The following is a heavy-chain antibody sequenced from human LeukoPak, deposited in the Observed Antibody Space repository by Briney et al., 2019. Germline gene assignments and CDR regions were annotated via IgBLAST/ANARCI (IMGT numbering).Heavy chain of an antibody. CDR3: ARAGLTYYDFWSGYPYYMDV. CDR1: GFTFSSYW. Sequence: PGGSLRLSCAASGFTFSSYWMSWVRQAPGKGLEWVANIKQDGSEKYYVDSVKGRFTISRDNAKNSLNLQMNSLRAEDMAVYYCARAGLTYYDFWSGYPYYMDVWGKGTTVTVSS. V-gene: IGHV3-7*01. D-gene: IGHD3-3*01. J-gene: IGHJ6*03. CDR2: IKQDGSEK.